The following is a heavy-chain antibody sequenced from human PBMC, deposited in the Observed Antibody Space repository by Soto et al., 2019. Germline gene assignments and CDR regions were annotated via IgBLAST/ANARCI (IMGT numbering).Heavy chain of an antibody. D-gene: IGHD2-2*01. J-gene: IGHJ5*02. CDR1: GYTFTNYG. V-gene: IGHV1-18*01. CDR2: ISTHNGNT. CDR3: ARDLDCSSTGCYAAWFDP. Sequence: QVQLVQSGAEVKKPGASVKVSCKASGYTFTNYGITWVRQAPGQGLEWMGWISTHNGNTKYSQNRQGIVTMTTDTSTTTAYMDLRSLRFDDTAVYYCARDLDCSSTGCYAAWFDPWGQGTLVTVSS.